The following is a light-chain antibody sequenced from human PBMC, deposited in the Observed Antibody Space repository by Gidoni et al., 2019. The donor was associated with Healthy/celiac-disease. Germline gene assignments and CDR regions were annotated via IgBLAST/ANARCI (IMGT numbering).Light chain of an antibody. CDR2: DAS. V-gene: IGKV3-11*01. CDR3: QQRSNGPRT. J-gene: IGKJ1*01. Sequence: ELVLTQSPATLSLSPGESATLSCRASQSVSSYLAWYQQKPGQAPRLLIYDASNRATGIPARFSGSGSGTDFTLTISSLEPEDFAVYYCQQRSNGPRTFGQGTKVEIK. CDR1: QSVSSY.